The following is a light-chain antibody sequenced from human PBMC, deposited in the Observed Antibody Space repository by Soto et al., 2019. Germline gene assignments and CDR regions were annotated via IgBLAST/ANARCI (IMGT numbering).Light chain of an antibody. CDR3: QQYDNLPLT. J-gene: IGKJ4*01. CDR1: QDISNY. CDR2: DAS. Sequence: IQMTRSPSSLSASVGDRVTVTCRASQDISNYLNWYQQKPGQAPKLLIYDASNLGTGVPSRFSGSGSGTDFTFTISSLQPEDIATYYCQQYDNLPLTFGGGTKVDIK. V-gene: IGKV1-33*01.